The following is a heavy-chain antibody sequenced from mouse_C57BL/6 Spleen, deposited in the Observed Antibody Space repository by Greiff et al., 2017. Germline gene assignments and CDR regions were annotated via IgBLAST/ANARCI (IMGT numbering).Heavy chain of an antibody. CDR1: GYTFTSYW. CDR2: IDPSDSYT. V-gene: IGHV1-69*01. CDR3: ARSLITTEAMDY. J-gene: IGHJ4*01. Sequence: VKLQQPGAELVMPGASVKLSCKASGYTFTSYWMHWVKQRPGQGLEWIGEIDPSDSYTNYNQKFKGKSTLTVDKSSSTAYMQLSSLTSEDSAVYYCARSLITTEAMDYWGQGTSVTVSS. D-gene: IGHD1-1*01.